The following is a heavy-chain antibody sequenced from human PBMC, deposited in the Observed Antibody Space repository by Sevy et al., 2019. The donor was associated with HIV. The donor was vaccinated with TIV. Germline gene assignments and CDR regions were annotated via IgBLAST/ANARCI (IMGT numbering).Heavy chain of an antibody. J-gene: IGHJ4*02. D-gene: IGHD6-13*01. CDR2: IKQDGSEK. CDR1: GFTFSSYW. V-gene: IGHV3-7*03. CDR3: AGATAATDKENYFDY. Sequence: GGSLRLSCAASGFTFSSYWMSWVRQAPGKGLEWVANIKQDGSEKYYVDSVKGRFTISRDNAKNSLYLQTNSLRAEDTAVYYCAGATAATDKENYFDYWGQGALVTVSS.